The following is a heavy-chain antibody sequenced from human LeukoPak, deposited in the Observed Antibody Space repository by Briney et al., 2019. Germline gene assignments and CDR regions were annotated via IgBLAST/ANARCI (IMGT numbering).Heavy chain of an antibody. CDR2: IGTAGDT. CDR3: ARAPVLLWFGESYYYYGMDV. V-gene: IGHV3-13*01. D-gene: IGHD3-10*01. Sequence: GGSLRLSCAASGFTFSSYDMHWVRQATGKGLEWVSAIGTAGDTYYPGSVKGRFTISRENAKNSLYLLMNNLRAGDTAVYYCARAPVLLWFGESYYYYGMDVWGQGTTVTVSS. CDR1: GFTFSSYD. J-gene: IGHJ6*02.